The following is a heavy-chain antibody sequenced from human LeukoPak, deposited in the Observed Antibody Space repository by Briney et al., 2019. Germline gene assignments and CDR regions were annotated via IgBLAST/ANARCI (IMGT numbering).Heavy chain of an antibody. CDR1: GGSISSSDYY. Sequence: SETLSLTCTVSGGSISSSDYYWGWIRQPPGKGLEWIGSIYYSGSTYYNPSLKSRVTISVDTSKNQFSLKLSSVTAADTAVYYCARDNVRRFDYWGQGTLVTVSS. CDR3: ARDNVRRFDY. J-gene: IGHJ4*02. V-gene: IGHV4-39*07. D-gene: IGHD6-6*01. CDR2: IYYSGST.